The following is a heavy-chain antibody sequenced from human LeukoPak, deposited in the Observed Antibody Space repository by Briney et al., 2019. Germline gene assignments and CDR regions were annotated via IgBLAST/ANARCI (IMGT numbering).Heavy chain of an antibody. V-gene: IGHV1-2*06. Sequence: ASVNVSCKASGYTFTGYYMHWVRQAPGQGLEWMGRINPNSGGTNYAQKFQGRVTMTRDTSISTAYMELSRLRSDDTAVYYCARSHRLNYYYYGMDVWGQGTTVTVSS. CDR3: ARSHRLNYYYYGMDV. CDR1: GYTFTGYY. J-gene: IGHJ6*02. D-gene: IGHD2-8*01. CDR2: INPNSGGT.